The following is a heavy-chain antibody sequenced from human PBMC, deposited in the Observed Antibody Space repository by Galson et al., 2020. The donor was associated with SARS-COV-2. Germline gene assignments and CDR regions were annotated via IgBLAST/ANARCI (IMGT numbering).Heavy chain of an antibody. J-gene: IGHJ2*01. CDR1: GFTFSSFA. D-gene: IGHD6-13*01. CDR3: ARGPQGIPRPTTGYWFFDL. Sequence: GGSLRLSCDVSGFTFSSFAMHWVRQAPGKGLQWVAVISYDGSHKVYADSVQGRFSVSRDNSINTLYLQMNSLTTDDTSVYFCARGPQGIPRPTTGYWFFDLWGRGTPVTVSS. CDR2: ISYDGSHK. V-gene: IGHV3-30*04.